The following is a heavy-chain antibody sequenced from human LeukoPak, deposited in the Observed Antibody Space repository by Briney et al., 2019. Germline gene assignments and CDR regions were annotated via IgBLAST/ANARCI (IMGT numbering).Heavy chain of an antibody. CDR1: GGTFSSYA. CDR3: AKTEIQLWPTVYFDY. D-gene: IGHD5-18*01. Sequence: SVKVSCKASGGTFSSYAISWVRQAPGQGLEWMGGIIPIFGTANYAQKFQGRVTITADESTSTAYMELSSLSSEDTAVYYCAKTEIQLWPTVYFDYWGQGTLVTVSS. CDR2: IIPIFGTA. J-gene: IGHJ4*02. V-gene: IGHV1-69*13.